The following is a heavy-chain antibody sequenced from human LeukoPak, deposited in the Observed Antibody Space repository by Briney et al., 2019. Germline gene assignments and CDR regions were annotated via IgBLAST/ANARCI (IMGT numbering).Heavy chain of an antibody. CDR1: GFTFSSYW. CDR2: IKQDGSEK. Sequence: QPGGSLRLSCAASGFTFSSYWMSWVRQAPGKGLEWVANIKQDGSEKYYVDSVKGRFTISRDNAKNSLYLQMNSLRAEDTAVYYCARDGTDSNYDPRYYYYGMDVWGQGTTVTVSS. D-gene: IGHD4-11*01. CDR3: ARDGTDSNYDPRYYYYGMDV. V-gene: IGHV3-7*03. J-gene: IGHJ6*02.